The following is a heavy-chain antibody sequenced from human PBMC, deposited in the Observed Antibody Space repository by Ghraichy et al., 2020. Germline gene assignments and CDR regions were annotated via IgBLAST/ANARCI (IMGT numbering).Heavy chain of an antibody. D-gene: IGHD1-26*01. CDR3: ARDLIATPHWELDY. V-gene: IGHV1-2*02. Sequence: ASVKVSCKTSGYTFSGYYIHWLRQAPGQGPEWMGWVNPNNGALHYARRFLGRVTMTWDTSINTAYMELSRLTSDDTAVYYCARDLIATPHWELDYWGLGTLVTVSS. CDR2: VNPNNGAL. CDR1: GYTFSGYY. J-gene: IGHJ4*02.